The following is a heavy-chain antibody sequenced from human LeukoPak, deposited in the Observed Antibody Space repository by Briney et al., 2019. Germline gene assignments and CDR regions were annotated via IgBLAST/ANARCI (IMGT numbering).Heavy chain of an antibody. CDR3: AKDHPTYGPGDY. Sequence: PGGSLRLSCAASGFAFSSYAMNWVRQAPGKGLEWVSAISGSGGSTYYANSVKGRFTISRDNSKNTLYLQMNSLRAEDTALYYCAKDHPTYGPGDYWGQGTLVTVSS. CDR2: ISGSGGST. CDR1: GFAFSSYA. V-gene: IGHV3-23*01. J-gene: IGHJ4*02. D-gene: IGHD3-10*01.